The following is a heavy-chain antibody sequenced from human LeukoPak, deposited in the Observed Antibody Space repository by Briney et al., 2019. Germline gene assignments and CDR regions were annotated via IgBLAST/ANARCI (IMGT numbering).Heavy chain of an antibody. CDR3: ARVGDHFHWYLDL. J-gene: IGHJ2*01. V-gene: IGHV3-53*01. D-gene: IGHD3-3*02. Sequence: PGGSLRLSCAASGFTVSTNYMNWVRQAPGKGLEWVSILYSGSSTYYADSVEGRFTTSRDSSKNTLFLQMNDLRAEDTAVYYCARVGDHFHWYLDLWGRGTLVTVSS. CDR1: GFTVSTNY. CDR2: LYSGSST.